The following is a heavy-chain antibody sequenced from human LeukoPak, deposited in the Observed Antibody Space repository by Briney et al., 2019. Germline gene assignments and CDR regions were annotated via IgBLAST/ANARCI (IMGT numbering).Heavy chain of an antibody. CDR3: ARRRVGYNYDS. CDR2: INHSGST. D-gene: IGHD5-24*01. V-gene: IGHV4-34*01. Sequence: SETLSLTCAVYGGSFSGYYWSWIRQPPGKGLEWIGEINHSGSTNYNPSLKSRVTISVDTSKNQFSLKLSSVTAADTAVYYCARRRVGYNYDSWGQGTLVTVSS. J-gene: IGHJ4*02. CDR1: GGSFSGYY.